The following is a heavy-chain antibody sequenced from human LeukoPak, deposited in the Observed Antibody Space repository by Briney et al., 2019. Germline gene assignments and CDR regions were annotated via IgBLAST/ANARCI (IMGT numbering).Heavy chain of an antibody. CDR1: GFSFSTYG. V-gene: IGHV3-23*01. J-gene: IGHJ4*02. D-gene: IGHD4-17*01. CDR2: ISGSGGNT. CDR3: VKDDYGEYG. Sequence: GGSLRLSCAGSGFSFSTYGMNWVRQAPGKGLEWVSAISGSGGNTYYADSVKGRFIVSRDNSENTLYLQMRSLRAEDTAVYYCVKDDYGEYGWGQGTVVAVPS.